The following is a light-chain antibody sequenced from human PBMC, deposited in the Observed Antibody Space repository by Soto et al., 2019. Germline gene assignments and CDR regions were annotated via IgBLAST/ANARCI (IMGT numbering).Light chain of an antibody. CDR1: QGISRY. CDR3: HQYYSYPPYT. Sequence: AIRMTQSPSSLSASTGDRVTITCRASQGISRYLAWYQQKSGKAPKLLIYAASTLQRGVPSRFSGSGSGTDFTLTIICLQAEDFAPYYCHQYYSYPPYTFGQGTKVEVK. CDR2: AAS. J-gene: IGKJ2*01. V-gene: IGKV1-8*01.